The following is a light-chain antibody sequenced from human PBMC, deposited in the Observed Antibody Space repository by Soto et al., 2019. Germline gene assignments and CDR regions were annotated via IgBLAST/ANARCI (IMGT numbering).Light chain of an antibody. Sequence: DIVMTQSPDSLAVSLGERATINCKSSQSVLYSSNNKNYLAWYQQKPGHPPKLLIYWASTRESGVPDRFSGSGSGTDFTLTISSLQAEDVAVYYCQSRGTFGQGTKVEIK. CDR3: QSRGT. J-gene: IGKJ1*01. CDR1: QSVLYSSNNKNY. V-gene: IGKV4-1*01. CDR2: WAS.